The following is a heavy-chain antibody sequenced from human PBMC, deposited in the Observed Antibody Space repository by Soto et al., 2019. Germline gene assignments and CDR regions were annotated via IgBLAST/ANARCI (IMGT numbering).Heavy chain of an antibody. CDR2: IYYSGST. J-gene: IGHJ4*02. Sequence: PSETLSLTCTVSGGSISSGGYYWSWIRQHPGKGLEWIGYIYYSGSTYYNPSLKSRVTMSVDTSKNQFSLELSSVTAADTAVYYCARAELVGATDYWGQGTLVTVSS. CDR1: GGSISSGGYY. CDR3: ARAELVGATDY. D-gene: IGHD1-26*01. V-gene: IGHV4-31*03.